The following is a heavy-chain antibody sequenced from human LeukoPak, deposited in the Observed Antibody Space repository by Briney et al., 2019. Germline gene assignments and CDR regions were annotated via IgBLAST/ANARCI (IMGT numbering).Heavy chain of an antibody. CDR1: GFTFSNYD. V-gene: IGHV3-21*01. Sequence: PGGSLRLSCKASGFTFSNYDINWVRQAPGKGLEWVSSISRGSSYIYYADSVKGRFTISRDNAKNTVFLQMNSLADEDTAVYYCRRDNPARWFDPWGQGALVTVSS. J-gene: IGHJ5*02. CDR3: RRDNPARWFDP. CDR2: ISRGSSYI.